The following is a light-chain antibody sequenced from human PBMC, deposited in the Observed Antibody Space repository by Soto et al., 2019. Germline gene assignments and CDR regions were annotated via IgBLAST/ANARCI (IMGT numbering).Light chain of an antibody. V-gene: IGLV2-11*01. CDR1: SSDVGGYNY. CDR3: CSYAGSYTFV. J-gene: IGLJ1*01. CDR2: DVS. Sequence: QSVLPQPRSVCGSPGQSVTISCTGTSSDVGGYNYVSWYQQHPGKAPKLMIYDVSKRPSGVPDRFSGSKSGNTASLTISGLQAEDEADYYCCSYAGSYTFVFGTGTKVTVL.